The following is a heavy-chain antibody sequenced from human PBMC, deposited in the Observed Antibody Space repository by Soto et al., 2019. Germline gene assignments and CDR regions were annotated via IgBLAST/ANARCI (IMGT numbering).Heavy chain of an antibody. CDR3: ARRLSNWDFDY. D-gene: IGHD1-1*01. V-gene: IGHV4-39*01. Sequence: SETLSLTCTVSGGSISSTSYYWGWIRQPPGKGLEWIGNIYYSGSTYYNPSLKSRVTISVDTSENQFSLKLSSVTTADTEVYYCARRLSNWDFDYWGQGTLVTVSS. CDR1: GGSISSTSYY. J-gene: IGHJ4*02. CDR2: IYYSGST.